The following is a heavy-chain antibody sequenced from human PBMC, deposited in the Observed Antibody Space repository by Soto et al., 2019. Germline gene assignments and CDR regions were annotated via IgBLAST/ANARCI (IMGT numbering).Heavy chain of an antibody. CDR3: ARDVSEGSGSYYDY. J-gene: IGHJ4*02. V-gene: IGHV3-33*01. Sequence: GSLRLSCAASGFTFSSYGMHWVRQAPGKGLEWVAVIWYDGSNKYYADSVKGRFTISRDNSKNTLYLQMNSLRAEDTAVYYCARDVSEGSGSYYDYWGQGTLVTVSS. CDR2: IWYDGSNK. CDR1: GFTFSSYG. D-gene: IGHD1-26*01.